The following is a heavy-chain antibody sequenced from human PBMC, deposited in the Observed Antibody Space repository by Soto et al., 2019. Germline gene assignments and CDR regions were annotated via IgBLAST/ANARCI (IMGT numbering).Heavy chain of an antibody. D-gene: IGHD6-13*01. CDR3: ARGGRSSSWYG. CDR1: GGSFSGYY. V-gene: IGHV4-34*01. J-gene: IGHJ4*02. Sequence: QVQLQQWGEGRLSPSETLSLTCAANGGSFSGYYWSWFRHPQGKGLEWIGETNHSGSTNYNPSLKSRVTISVDTSKNQFSLKLSSVTAADTAVYYCARGGRSSSWYGWGQGTLVTVSS. CDR2: TNHSGST.